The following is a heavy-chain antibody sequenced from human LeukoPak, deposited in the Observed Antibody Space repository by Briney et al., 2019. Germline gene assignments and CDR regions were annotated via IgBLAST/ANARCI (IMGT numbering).Heavy chain of an antibody. CDR2: IYYSGSS. CDR1: GGSISSSSFH. CDR3: ARHCSSTSCYYYGMDV. D-gene: IGHD2-2*01. J-gene: IGHJ6*02. V-gene: IGHV4-39*01. Sequence: PSETLSLTCIVSGGSISSSSFHWGWIRQPPGKGLEWIGNIYYSGSSYYKPSLKSRVTISLDTSKNEFSLKLSSVTAADTAIYYCARHCSSTSCYYYGMDVRGQGTTVTVSS.